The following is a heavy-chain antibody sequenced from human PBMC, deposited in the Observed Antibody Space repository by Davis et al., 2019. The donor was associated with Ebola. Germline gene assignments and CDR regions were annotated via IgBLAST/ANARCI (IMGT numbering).Heavy chain of an antibody. J-gene: IGHJ6*02. CDR1: GFTFSSYA. V-gene: IGHV3-30*14. CDR2: ISYDGSNK. Sequence: GGSLRLSCAASGFTFSSYAMHWVRQAPGKGLEWVAVISYDGSNKYYADSVKGRFTISRDNSKNTLYLKMGSLRAEDMAVYYCARGKTYYYYGMDVWGQGTTVTVSS. CDR3: ARGKTYYYYGMDV.